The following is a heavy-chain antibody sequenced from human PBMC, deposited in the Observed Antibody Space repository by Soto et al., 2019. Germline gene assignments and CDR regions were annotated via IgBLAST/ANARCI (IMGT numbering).Heavy chain of an antibody. CDR3: VKGGAYCDKDWTRIY. V-gene: IGHV3-23*01. CDR2: IGLSNSDT. Sequence: EVQLLESGGGLVQPGGSLRLSCADSGFSFKTYGMTWVRQAPGKGLEGVAHIGLSNSDTYYADSVKGRFTISRDNSKNMVYLQMSSLRDADTAVYYCVKGGAYCDKDWTRIYWGRGTLVTVSS. J-gene: IGHJ4*02. D-gene: IGHD2-21*01. CDR1: GFSFKTYG.